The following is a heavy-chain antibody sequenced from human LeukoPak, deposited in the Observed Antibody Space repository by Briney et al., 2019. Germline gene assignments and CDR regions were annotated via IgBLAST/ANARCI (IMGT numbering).Heavy chain of an antibody. D-gene: IGHD1-14*01. CDR3: ARLNKPGWFDP. Sequence: SETLSLTCTVSGGSISSSSYYWGWIRQPPGKGLEWIGSIYYSGSTYYNPSLKSRVTISIDTSKNQFSLRLNSVTATDTAVYYCARLNKPGWFDPWGQGTLVTVSS. CDR2: IYYSGST. CDR1: GGSISSSSYY. J-gene: IGHJ5*02. V-gene: IGHV4-39*01.